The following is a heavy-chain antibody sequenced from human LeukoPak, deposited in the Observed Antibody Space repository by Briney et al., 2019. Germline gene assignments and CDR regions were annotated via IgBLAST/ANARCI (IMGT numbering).Heavy chain of an antibody. CDR3: AKGSYYDSSGYYY. J-gene: IGHJ4*02. Sequence: PGRSLRLSCAASGFTFSSYGMHWVRQAPGKGLEWVAVISYDGSNKYYADSVKGRSTISRDNSKNTLYLQMNSLRAEDTAVYYCAKGSYYDSSGYYYWGQGTLVTVSS. V-gene: IGHV3-30*18. CDR1: GFTFSSYG. CDR2: ISYDGSNK. D-gene: IGHD3-22*01.